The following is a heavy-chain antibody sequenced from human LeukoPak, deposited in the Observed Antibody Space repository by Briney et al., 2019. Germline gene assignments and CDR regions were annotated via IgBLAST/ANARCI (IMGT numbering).Heavy chain of an antibody. CDR2: ISAYNGNT. CDR1: GYTFTGYG. Sequence: ASVKVSCKASGYTFTGYGISWVRQAPGQGLEWMGWISAYNGNTNYALKLQGRVTMTTDTSTSTAYMELRSLRSDDTAVYYCAREFHVPYYDILTGYYNYWFDPWGQGTLVTVSS. V-gene: IGHV1-18*01. J-gene: IGHJ5*02. CDR3: AREFHVPYYDILTGYYNYWFDP. D-gene: IGHD3-9*01.